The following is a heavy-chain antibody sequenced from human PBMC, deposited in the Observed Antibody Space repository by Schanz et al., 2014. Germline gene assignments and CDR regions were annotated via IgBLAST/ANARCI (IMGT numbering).Heavy chain of an antibody. D-gene: IGHD2-2*01. CDR2: IHHSGST. J-gene: IGHJ4*01. V-gene: IGHV4-34*01. CDR3: ARGEWSTSRFDY. CDR1: GGSFSGYY. Sequence: QVQLQQWGAGLLKPSETLSLTCAVYGGSFSGYYWTWIRQPPGKGLEWIGEIHHSGSTNYNPSLKSRVTISMDTSKNQFSLKLSSVTAADTTVYYCARGEWSTSRFDYWGHGTLVTVSS.